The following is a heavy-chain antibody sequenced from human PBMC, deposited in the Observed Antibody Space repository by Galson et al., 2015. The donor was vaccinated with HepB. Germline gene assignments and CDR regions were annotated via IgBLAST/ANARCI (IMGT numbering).Heavy chain of an antibody. CDR1: GFTFSGYG. CDR2: ISGDSRYI. CDR3: ATSPGDRWSGHNYYFDY. D-gene: IGHD3-3*01. V-gene: IGHV3-21*01. J-gene: IGHJ4*02. Sequence: SLRLSCAASGFTFSGYGMNWVRQAPGKGLEWVSSISGDSRYIYYADSVKGRFTMSRDNAKNSVFLQMNSLRAEDTAVYYCATSPGDRWSGHNYYFDYWGQGTLVTVSS.